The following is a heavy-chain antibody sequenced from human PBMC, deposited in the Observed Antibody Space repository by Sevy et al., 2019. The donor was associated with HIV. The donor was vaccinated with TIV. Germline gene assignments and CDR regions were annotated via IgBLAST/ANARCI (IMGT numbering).Heavy chain of an antibody. Sequence: ASVKVSCKTSGYTFTSYGISWVRQAPGQGLEWMGWISAYNGNTNYAQKLQGRVTMTTDTSTSTAYMDLRGLRSDDTAVYYCARDGDYGSGSYYKNPFFDYWGQGTLVTVSS. CDR1: GYTFTSYG. V-gene: IGHV1-18*04. D-gene: IGHD3-10*01. CDR2: ISAYNGNT. CDR3: ARDGDYGSGSYYKNPFFDY. J-gene: IGHJ4*02.